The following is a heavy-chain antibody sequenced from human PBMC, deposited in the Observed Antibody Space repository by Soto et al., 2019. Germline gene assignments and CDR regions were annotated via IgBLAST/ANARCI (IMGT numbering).Heavy chain of an antibody. CDR1: EDTFTHYD. J-gene: IGHJ5*02. V-gene: IGHV1-8*01. Sequence: QVELVQSGAEVKKPGASVKVSCQASEDTFTHYDINWVRQATGQGLEWMGLMNPNTGNTDYALKFQGRVTMTRDPSTRTVYMELSSLRSDDTAAYYCLRRVASGHRSWFDPGGQGTLVTVSS. CDR2: MNPNTGNT. CDR3: LRRVASGHRSWFDP. D-gene: IGHD2-21*01.